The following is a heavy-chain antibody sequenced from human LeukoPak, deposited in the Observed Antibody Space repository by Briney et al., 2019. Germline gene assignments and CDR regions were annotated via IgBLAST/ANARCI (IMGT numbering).Heavy chain of an antibody. D-gene: IGHD3-10*02. CDR2: ISSSGSTI. J-gene: IGHJ6*04. CDR3: AELGITMIGGV. Sequence: GGSLRLSCAASGFTFSSSEMNWVRQAPGKGLEWVSYISSSGSTIYYADSVKGRFTISRDNAKNSLYLQMNSLRAEDTAVYYCAELGITMIGGVWGKGTTVTISS. V-gene: IGHV3-48*03. CDR1: GFTFSSSE.